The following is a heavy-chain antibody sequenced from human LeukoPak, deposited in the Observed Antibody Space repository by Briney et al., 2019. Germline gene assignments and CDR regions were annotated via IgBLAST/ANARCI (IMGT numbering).Heavy chain of an antibody. D-gene: IGHD2-2*03. J-gene: IGHJ6*02. CDR3: ARDFGYCSSTSCRYYYYYGMAV. CDR2: ISAYNGNT. Sequence: ASVKVSCKASGYTFTSYGFSWVRQAPAQGLEWMGWISAYNGNTNYAQKLQGRVTMTTDTSTSTGYMELRSLRSDDTAVYYCARDFGYCSSTSCRYYYYYGMAVWGQGTTVTVSS. CDR1: GYTFTSYG. V-gene: IGHV1-18*01.